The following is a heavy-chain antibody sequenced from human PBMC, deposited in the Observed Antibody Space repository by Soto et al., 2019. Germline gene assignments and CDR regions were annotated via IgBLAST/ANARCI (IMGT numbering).Heavy chain of an antibody. D-gene: IGHD6-19*01. CDR1: GFTFSSYA. Sequence: QVQLVESGGGVVQPGRSLRLSCAASGFTFSSYAMHWVRQAPGKGLEWVAVISYDGSNKYYADSVKGRFTISRDNSKNTLYLQMNSLRAEDTAVYYYARAVAGLHFDYWGQGTLVTVSS. J-gene: IGHJ4*02. CDR2: ISYDGSNK. CDR3: ARAVAGLHFDY. V-gene: IGHV3-30-3*01.